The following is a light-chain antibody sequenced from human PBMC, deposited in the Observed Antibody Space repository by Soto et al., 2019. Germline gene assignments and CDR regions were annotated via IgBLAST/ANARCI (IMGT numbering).Light chain of an antibody. V-gene: IGLV2-14*01. Sequence: QSALTQPASVSGSPGQSITISCTGTSTDVGGFDYVSWYQQHPGKAPKLMIYDVSNRPSGVSNRFSASKSGNTASLTISGLQAEDEADYYCSSYTGSSTLVFGGGTKVTVL. CDR1: STDVGGFDY. CDR2: DVS. J-gene: IGLJ3*02. CDR3: SSYTGSSTLV.